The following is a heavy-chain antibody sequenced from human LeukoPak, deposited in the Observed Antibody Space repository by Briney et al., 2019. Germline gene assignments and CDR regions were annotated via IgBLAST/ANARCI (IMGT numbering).Heavy chain of an antibody. V-gene: IGHV4-38-2*01. D-gene: IGHD3-3*01. CDR1: GYSISSGYY. CDR3: ARHPSWSGYYPYYYYYYMDV. Sequence: SETLSLTCAVSGYSISSGYYWGWIRQPPGKGLEWIGSIYHSGSTYYNPSLKSRVTISVDTSKNQFYLKLSSVTAADTAVYYCARHPSWSGYYPYYYYYYMDVWGKGTTVTVSS. J-gene: IGHJ6*03. CDR2: IYHSGST.